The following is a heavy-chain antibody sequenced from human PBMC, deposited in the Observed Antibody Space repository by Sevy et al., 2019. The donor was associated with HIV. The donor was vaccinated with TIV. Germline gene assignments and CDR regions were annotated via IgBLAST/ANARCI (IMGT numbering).Heavy chain of an antibody. V-gene: IGHV3-30-3*01. CDR3: ARDEGYAFDY. Sequence: GGSLRLSCAASGFTFSSYAMHWVRQAPGKGLEWVAVISYDGSNKYYADSVKGRFTISGENSKNTLSLQMNSLRAEETAVYYCARDEGYAFDYWGQGTLVTVSS. J-gene: IGHJ4*02. D-gene: IGHD2-2*01. CDR2: ISYDGSNK. CDR1: GFTFSSYA.